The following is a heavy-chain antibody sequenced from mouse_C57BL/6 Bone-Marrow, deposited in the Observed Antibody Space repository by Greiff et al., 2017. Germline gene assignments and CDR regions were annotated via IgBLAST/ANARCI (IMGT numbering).Heavy chain of an antibody. CDR2: IYPGNSDT. Sequence: EVQLQQSGTVLARPGASVKMSCKTSGYTFTSYWMHWVKQRPGQGLEWIGAIYPGNSDTSYNQKFKGKAKLTAVTSASTAYMQLSSLTNEDSAVYYCTEGDYEDAMDYWGQGTSVTVSS. CDR1: GYTFTSYW. V-gene: IGHV1-5*01. J-gene: IGHJ4*01. CDR3: TEGDYEDAMDY. D-gene: IGHD2-4*01.